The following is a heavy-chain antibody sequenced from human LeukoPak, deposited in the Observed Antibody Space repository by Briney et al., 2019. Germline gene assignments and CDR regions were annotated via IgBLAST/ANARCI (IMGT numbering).Heavy chain of an antibody. J-gene: IGHJ4*02. CDR3: ARALRIYYYFDY. CDR2: IRYDGSNK. CDR1: GFTFSSYG. V-gene: IGHV3-30*02. Sequence: PGGSLRLSCAASGFTFSSYGMHWVRQAPGKGLEWVAFIRYDGSNKYYADSVKGRFTISRDNSKNTLYLQMNSLRAEDTAVYYCARALRIYYYFDYWGQGTLVTVSS. D-gene: IGHD1-26*01.